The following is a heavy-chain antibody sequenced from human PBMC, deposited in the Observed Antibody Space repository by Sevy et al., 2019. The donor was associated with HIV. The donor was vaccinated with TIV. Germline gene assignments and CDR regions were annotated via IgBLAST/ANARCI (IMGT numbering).Heavy chain of an antibody. Sequence: GGSLRLSCAASGFTFSDYYMSWIRQAPGKGLEWVSYISSSSSYTNYADSVKGRFTISRDNAKNSLYLQMNSLRAEDTAAYYCARDRLYCSGRSCYSGAFDIWGQRTMVTVSS. D-gene: IGHD2-15*01. CDR3: ARDRLYCSGRSCYSGAFDI. J-gene: IGHJ3*02. V-gene: IGHV3-11*06. CDR1: GFTFSDYY. CDR2: ISSSSSYT.